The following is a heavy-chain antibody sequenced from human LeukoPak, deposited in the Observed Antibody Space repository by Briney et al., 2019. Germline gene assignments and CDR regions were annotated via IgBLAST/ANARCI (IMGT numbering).Heavy chain of an antibody. J-gene: IGHJ3*02. V-gene: IGHV3-30*18. Sequence: GGALRLSCAASVFTLRSYGICGGRQAPGKGVGRVALISYNGSNKYYADSVKGRFSISRDNSKNTLYLQMNSLRAEDTAVYYCAKGRSFDIWGQGTMVTVSS. CDR2: ISYNGSNK. CDR1: VFTLRSYG. CDR3: AKGRSFDI.